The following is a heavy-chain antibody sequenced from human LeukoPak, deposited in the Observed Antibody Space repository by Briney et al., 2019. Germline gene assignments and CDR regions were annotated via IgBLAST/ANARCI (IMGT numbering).Heavy chain of an antibody. V-gene: IGHV4-59*08. CDR2: IYYSGST. D-gene: IGHD5-18*01. CDR3: ASSSGYSYGSDAFDI. Sequence: SETLSLTCTVSGGSISSYYWSWLRQPPGKGLEWIGYIYYSGSTNYNPSLKSRVTISVDTSKNQFSLKLSSVTAADTAVYYCASSSGYSYGSDAFDIWGQGTMVTVSS. J-gene: IGHJ3*02. CDR1: GGSISSYY.